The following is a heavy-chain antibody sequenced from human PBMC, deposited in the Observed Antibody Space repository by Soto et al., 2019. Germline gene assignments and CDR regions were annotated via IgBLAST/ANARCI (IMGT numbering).Heavy chain of an antibody. CDR1: GFTFGYYW. D-gene: IGHD6-6*01. CDR3: ARGESSSSVWVGL. J-gene: IGHJ4*02. Sequence: GGSLRLSCAASGFTFGYYWMHWVRQAPGKGLVWVSHLNSDGSRPKYADSVKGRFTISRDTAKSTLYLQMNSLRAEDTAVYYCARGESSSSVWVGLWGQGTLVTVSS. V-gene: IGHV3-74*03. CDR2: LNSDGSRP.